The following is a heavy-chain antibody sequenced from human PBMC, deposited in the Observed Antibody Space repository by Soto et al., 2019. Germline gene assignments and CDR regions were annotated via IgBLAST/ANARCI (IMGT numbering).Heavy chain of an antibody. CDR3: VKDRVGATRTLDY. CDR2: ISSNGGST. Sequence: QSGGSLRLSCSASGFTLSSYAMHWVRQAPGKGLEYVSAISSNGGSTYYADSVKGRFSISRDNSKNTLYLQMSSLRAEDTAVYYCVKDRVGATRTLDYWGQGTLVTVSS. CDR1: GFTLSSYA. J-gene: IGHJ4*02. D-gene: IGHD1-26*01. V-gene: IGHV3-64D*06.